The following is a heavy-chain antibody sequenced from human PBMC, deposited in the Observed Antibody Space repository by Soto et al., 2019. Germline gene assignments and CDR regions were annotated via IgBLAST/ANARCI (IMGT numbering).Heavy chain of an antibody. V-gene: IGHV3-53*02. J-gene: IGHJ4*02. CDR2: IHAGGNS. Sequence: EVQLVETGGGLIQPGGSLRLSCTASGFVVTKNYMSWVRQAPGKGPEWVSIIHAGGNSYFADSVKGRFTISRDNSKNTLNLHMNNLRVEDTAVYYCVRDVTSWGQGTLVTVSS. D-gene: IGHD3-16*02. CDR1: GFVVTKNY. CDR3: VRDVTS.